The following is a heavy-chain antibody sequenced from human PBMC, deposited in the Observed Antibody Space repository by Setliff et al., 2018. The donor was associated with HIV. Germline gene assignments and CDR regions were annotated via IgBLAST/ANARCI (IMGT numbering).Heavy chain of an antibody. CDR2: ISSNGGRT. CDR3: ASGGRNYYDSSGYSVPGDYYGLDV. V-gene: IGHV3-64*01. D-gene: IGHD3-22*01. Sequence: PGGSLRLSCAASGFTFSSYAMHWVRQAPGKGLEYVSTISSNGGRTYYGNSVKGRFNISRDNSKKTVYLQMGSLGADAMAVYFCASGGRNYYDSSGYSVPGDYYGLDVWGQGTTVTVSS. J-gene: IGHJ6*02. CDR1: GFTFSSYA.